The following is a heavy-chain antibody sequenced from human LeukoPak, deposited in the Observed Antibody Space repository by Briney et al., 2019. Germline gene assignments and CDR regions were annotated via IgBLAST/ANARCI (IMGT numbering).Heavy chain of an antibody. D-gene: IGHD6-6*01. Sequence: GGSLRLSCAASGFRFNTYWMSWVRQAPGKGLEWVANIKQDGNEKYYADSVKGRFTISRDNSKNTLYLQMNSLRAEDTAVYYCAKTFSVYSSSSYISGDYWGQGTLVTVSS. CDR3: AKTFSVYSSSSYISGDY. J-gene: IGHJ4*02. V-gene: IGHV3-7*01. CDR2: IKQDGNEK. CDR1: GFRFNTYW.